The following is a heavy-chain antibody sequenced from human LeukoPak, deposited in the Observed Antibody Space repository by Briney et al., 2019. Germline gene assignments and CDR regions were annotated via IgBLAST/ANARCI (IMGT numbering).Heavy chain of an antibody. J-gene: IGHJ4*02. V-gene: IGHV3-23*01. Sequence: PGGSLRLSCAASGFTFSSYAMSWVRQAPGKGLEGVSAISGSGGSTYYADSVKGRFTISRDNSKNTLYLQMNSLRAEDTAVYYCARSYYYGSGSYLPAFWGQGTLVTVSS. D-gene: IGHD3-10*01. CDR1: GFTFSSYA. CDR2: ISGSGGST. CDR3: ARSYYYGSGSYLPAF.